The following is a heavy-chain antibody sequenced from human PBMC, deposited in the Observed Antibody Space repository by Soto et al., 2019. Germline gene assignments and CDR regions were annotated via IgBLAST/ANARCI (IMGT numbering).Heavy chain of an antibody. V-gene: IGHV3-7*02. Sequence: EVQLVESGGDLVQPGGSLRLSCIASGFNLTTYWLTWVRQAPGKGLEWVDSIRHDANEMFYVDYVKGRFTISRDNPKKSMFLQMNSLRVEDTAVYYCSSPFYQWGNIVATRACDFRGQGTLVTVYS. CDR1: GFNLTTYW. CDR3: SSPFYQWGNIVATRACDF. J-gene: IGHJ4*02. CDR2: IRHDANEM. D-gene: IGHD5-12*01.